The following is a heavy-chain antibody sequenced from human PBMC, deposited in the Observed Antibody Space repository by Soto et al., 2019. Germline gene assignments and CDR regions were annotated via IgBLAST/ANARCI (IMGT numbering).Heavy chain of an antibody. CDR1: GGTFSSYA. J-gene: IGHJ6*02. V-gene: IGHV1-69*12. D-gene: IGHD3-10*01. CDR2: IIRIFGTP. CDR3: EGHGSSEYYYNGMDV. Sequence: QVQLVQSGAEVKKPGSSVKVSCKASGGTFSSYAINWVRQAPGQGLEWMGGIIRIFGTPDYAQRLQGRVTITADESTSTDYMKLSRLRSEDTAVYYCEGHGSSEYYYNGMDVWGQGTAVTVSS.